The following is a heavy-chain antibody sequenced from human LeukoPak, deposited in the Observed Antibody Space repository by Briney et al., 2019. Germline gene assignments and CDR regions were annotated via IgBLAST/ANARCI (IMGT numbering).Heavy chain of an antibody. CDR2: IFSRSESI. CDR1: GFTFGAYT. V-gene: IGHV3-21*01. D-gene: IGHD2-2*01. Sequence: GGSLRLSCAASGFTFGAYTMNWVRQAPGKGLEWVSCIFSRSESIFYADSVKGRSTISRDNAKNSLYLQMDSLRAEDTAVYYCARDFLHSSTSRPFDYWGQGTLVTVSS. J-gene: IGHJ4*02. CDR3: ARDFLHSSTSRPFDY.